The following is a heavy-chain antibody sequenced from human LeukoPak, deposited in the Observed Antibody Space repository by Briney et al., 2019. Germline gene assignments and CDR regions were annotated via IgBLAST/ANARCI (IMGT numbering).Heavy chain of an antibody. CDR2: INWNGGST. J-gene: IGHJ4*02. CDR1: GFTFSTYS. Sequence: GGSLRLSCAASGFTFSTYSMNWVRQAPGKGLEWVSGINWNGGSTGYADSVKGRFTISRDNAKNSLYLQMNSLRAEDTALYYCARDSIAVAANGGEFDYWGQGTLVTVSS. CDR3: ARDSIAVAANGGEFDY. D-gene: IGHD6-19*01. V-gene: IGHV3-20*04.